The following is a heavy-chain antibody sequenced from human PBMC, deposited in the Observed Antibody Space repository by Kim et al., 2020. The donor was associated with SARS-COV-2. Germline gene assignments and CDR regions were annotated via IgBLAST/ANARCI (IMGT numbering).Heavy chain of an antibody. J-gene: IGHJ6*02. V-gene: IGHV5-51*01. CDR3: ARHEGGTTYYGMDV. D-gene: IGHD3-16*01. Sequence: PSFQGQVTISADKSISTAYLQWSSLKASDTAMYYCARHEGGTTYYGMDVWGQGTTVTVSS.